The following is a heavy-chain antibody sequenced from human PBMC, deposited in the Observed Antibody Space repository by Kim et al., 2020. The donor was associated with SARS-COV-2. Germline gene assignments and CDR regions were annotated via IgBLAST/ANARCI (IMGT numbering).Heavy chain of an antibody. CDR1: GFTFSAYG. J-gene: IGHJ4*02. CDR3: ARGSSGSGYAPTDY. CDR2: MSSDGSEE. V-gene: IGHV3-30*03. D-gene: IGHD3-22*01. Sequence: GGSLRLSCAASGFTFSAYGFNWVRQAPGKGLEWVAVMSSDGSEEFYAGSLKGRFTISRDNSKNTLFLQMDNLRAEDTAVYYCARGSSGSGYAPTDYWGQG.